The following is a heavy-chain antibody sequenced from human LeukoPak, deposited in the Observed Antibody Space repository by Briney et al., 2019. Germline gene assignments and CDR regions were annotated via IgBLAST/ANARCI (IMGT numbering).Heavy chain of an antibody. J-gene: IGHJ6*03. D-gene: IGHD4-17*01. CDR1: GFTFSSYW. Sequence: PGGALRLSCAASGFTFSSYWMSWVRQAPGKGLEWVANIKQDGSEKYYVASEKGRFTISRDNAKNSLYLQTNSLRAEDTAVYSCARAAVTHYYYYYYMDVWGKGTTVTVSS. CDR3: ARAAVTHYYYYYYMDV. V-gene: IGHV3-7*01. CDR2: IKQDGSEK.